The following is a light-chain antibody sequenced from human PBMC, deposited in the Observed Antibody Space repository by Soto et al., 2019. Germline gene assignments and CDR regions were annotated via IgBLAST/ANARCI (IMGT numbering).Light chain of an antibody. CDR1: SGHTSYI. CDR3: ETWDTNTRV. Sequence: QPVLTQSSSASASLGSSVKLTCTLSSGHTSYIIAWHHQQPGKAPRYLMKVEGSGTYNKGSGLPDRFSGSSSGADRYLTISNLPFEDEADYYCETWDTNTRVFGGGTKLTVL. V-gene: IGLV4-60*02. J-gene: IGLJ3*02. CDR2: VEGSGTY.